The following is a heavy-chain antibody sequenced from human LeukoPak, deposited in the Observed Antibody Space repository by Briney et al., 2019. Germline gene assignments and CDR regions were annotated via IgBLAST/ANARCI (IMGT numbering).Heavy chain of an antibody. Sequence: PGGSLRLSCAASGFTFDDYAMHWVRQAPGKGLEWVSGISWNSGSIGYADSVKGRFTISRDNAKNSLYLQMNSLRAEDTALYYCAKDIRDSGTLGDAFDIWGQGTMVTVSS. CDR2: ISWNSGSI. V-gene: IGHV3-9*01. CDR1: GFTFDDYA. CDR3: AKDIRDSGTLGDAFDI. D-gene: IGHD1-26*01. J-gene: IGHJ3*02.